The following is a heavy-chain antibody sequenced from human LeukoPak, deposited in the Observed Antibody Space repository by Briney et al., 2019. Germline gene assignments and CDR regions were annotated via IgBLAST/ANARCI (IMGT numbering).Heavy chain of an antibody. CDR3: ARDSSGFGSLPGY. V-gene: IGHV4-39*07. J-gene: IGHJ4*02. Sequence: SETLSLTCTVSGGSISSSSYYWGWIRQPPGKGLEWIGSMYYSGTPYYNPSLKSRVTISLDTSKNQFSLKLSSVTAADTAVYYCARDSSGFGSLPGYWGQGTLVTVSS. CDR1: GGSISSSSYY. CDR2: MYYSGTP. D-gene: IGHD3-22*01.